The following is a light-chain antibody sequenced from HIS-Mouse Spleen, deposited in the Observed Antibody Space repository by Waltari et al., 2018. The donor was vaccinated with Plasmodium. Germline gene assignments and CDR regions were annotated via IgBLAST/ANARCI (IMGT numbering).Light chain of an antibody. J-gene: IGLJ3*02. Sequence: QSVLTQPPSVSGAPGQRVTIPCTGSSSNIGAGYDVHWYQQLPGTAPKLPIYGNSNRPSGVPDRLSGSKSGTSASLAITGLQAEDEADYYCQSYDSSLSGWVFGGGTKLTVL. CDR1: SSNIGAGYD. V-gene: IGLV1-40*01. CDR3: QSYDSSLSGWV. CDR2: GNS.